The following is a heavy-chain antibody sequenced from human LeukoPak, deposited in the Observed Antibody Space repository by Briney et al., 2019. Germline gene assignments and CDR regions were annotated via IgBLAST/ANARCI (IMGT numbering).Heavy chain of an antibody. D-gene: IGHD3-9*01. CDR2: INPNSGGT. J-gene: IGHJ3*02. Sequence: ASVKVSCKASGYTFTGYYMHWVRQAPGQGLEWMGWINPNSGGTNYAQKFQGWVTMTRDTSISTAYMELSRLRSDDTAVYYCARAPNYDWGGYDAFDIWGQGTMVTVSS. CDR3: ARAPNYDWGGYDAFDI. V-gene: IGHV1-2*04. CDR1: GYTFTGYY.